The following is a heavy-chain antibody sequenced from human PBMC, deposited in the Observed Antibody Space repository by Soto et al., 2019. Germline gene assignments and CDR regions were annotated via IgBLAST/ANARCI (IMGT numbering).Heavy chain of an antibody. V-gene: IGHV3-33*01. CDR3: ARESVLRYFDWSLYY. Sequence: GGSLRLSCAASGFTFSSYGMHWVRQAPGKGLEWVAVIWYDGSNKYYADSVKGRFTISRDNSKNTLYLQMNSLRAEDTAVYYCARESVLRYFDWSLYYWGQGTLVTVSS. J-gene: IGHJ4*02. CDR2: IWYDGSNK. CDR1: GFTFSSYG. D-gene: IGHD3-9*01.